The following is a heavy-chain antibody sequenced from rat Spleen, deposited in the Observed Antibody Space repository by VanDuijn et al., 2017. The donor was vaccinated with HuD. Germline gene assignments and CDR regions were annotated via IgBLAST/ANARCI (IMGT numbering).Heavy chain of an antibody. Sequence: EVQLVESGGGLVQPGRSLKLSCAASGFTFSDYNMAWVRQAPKKGLEWVATICYDGSITYYRDSVKGRFTISRDNAKSTLYLQMDSLRSEDTATYYCTRGGNYDFDYWGQGVMVTVSS. CDR2: ICYDGSIT. V-gene: IGHV5-7*01. D-gene: IGHD1-10*01. CDR1: GFTFSDYN. CDR3: TRGGNYDFDY. J-gene: IGHJ2*01.